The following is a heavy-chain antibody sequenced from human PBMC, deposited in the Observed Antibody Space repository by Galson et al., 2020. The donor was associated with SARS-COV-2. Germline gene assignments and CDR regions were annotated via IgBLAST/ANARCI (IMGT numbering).Heavy chain of an antibody. D-gene: IGHD3-10*01. V-gene: IGHV3-64*01. CDR3: ARGSGTLPGEP. Sequence: GESLKISCAASGFTFSSYAMHWVRQAPGKGLEYVSAISSNGGSTYYANSVKGRFTISRDNSKNTLYLQMGSLRAEDMAVYYCARGSGTLPGEPWGQGTLVTVSS. J-gene: IGHJ4*02. CDR2: ISSNGGST. CDR1: GFTFSSYA.